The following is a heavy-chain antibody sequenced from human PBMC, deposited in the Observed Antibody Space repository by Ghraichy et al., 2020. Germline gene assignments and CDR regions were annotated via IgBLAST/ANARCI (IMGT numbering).Heavy chain of an antibody. CDR2: IWYDGSNK. CDR1: GLTFSSYG. Sequence: GGSLRLSCAASGLTFSSYGMHWVRQAPGKGLEWVAVIWYDGSNKYYADSVKGRFTISRDNSKNTLYLQMNSLRAEDTAVYYCASDSSGYYSTSVGAFDIWGQGTMVTVSS. D-gene: IGHD3-22*01. J-gene: IGHJ3*02. CDR3: ASDSSGYYSTSVGAFDI. V-gene: IGHV3-33*01.